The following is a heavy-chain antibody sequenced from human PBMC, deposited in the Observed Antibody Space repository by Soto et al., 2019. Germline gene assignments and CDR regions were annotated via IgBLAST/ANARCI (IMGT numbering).Heavy chain of an antibody. D-gene: IGHD1-26*01. J-gene: IGHJ4*02. CDR1: GYTFTGYY. Sequence: QVQLVQSGAEVKKPGASVKVSCKASGYTFTGYYMHWVRQAPGQGLEWMGWINPNSGGTNYAQKLQGRVTMTRDTSISTGYMELSRLRSDDTAVYYCARGPGGYNIDYWGQGTLVTVSS. V-gene: IGHV1-2*02. CDR3: ARGPGGYNIDY. CDR2: INPNSGGT.